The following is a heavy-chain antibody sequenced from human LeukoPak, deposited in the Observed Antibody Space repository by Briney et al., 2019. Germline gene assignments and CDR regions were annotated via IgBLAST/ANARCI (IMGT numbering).Heavy chain of an antibody. J-gene: IGHJ2*01. V-gene: IGHV7-4-1*02. D-gene: IGHD6-19*01. CDR2: INTNTGNP. Sequence: GASVKVSCKASGYTFTSYAMSWVRQAPGQGLEWMGWINTNTGNPTYAQGFTGRFVFSLDTSVSTAYLRISSLKAEDTAVYYCARDFLSGWPYWYFDLWGRGTLVTVSS. CDR1: GYTFTSYA. CDR3: ARDFLSGWPYWYFDL.